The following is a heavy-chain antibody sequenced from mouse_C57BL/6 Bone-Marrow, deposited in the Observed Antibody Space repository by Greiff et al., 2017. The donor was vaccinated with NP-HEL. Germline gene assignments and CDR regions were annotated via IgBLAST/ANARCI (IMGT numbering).Heavy chain of an antibody. CDR3: TRIYDYDFPAWFAF. CDR2: IDPETGGT. Sequence: QGQLQQPGAELVRPGASVTPSCKASGYTFPDYLMHWVEQTPVHGLEWIGAIDPETGGTGYNQKFKGKAILTADKSSSTAYMELRSLTSEDSAVYYCTRIYDYDFPAWFAFWGQGTLVTVSA. J-gene: IGHJ3*01. V-gene: IGHV1-15*01. D-gene: IGHD2-4*01. CDR1: GYTFPDYL.